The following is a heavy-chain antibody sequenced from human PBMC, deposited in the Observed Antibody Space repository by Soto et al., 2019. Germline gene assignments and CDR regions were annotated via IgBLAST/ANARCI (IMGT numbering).Heavy chain of an antibody. V-gene: IGHV1-3*01. CDR1: GYTFTSYA. D-gene: IGHD3-3*01. J-gene: IGHJ5*02. CDR2: INAGNGNT. Sequence: GASVKVSCKASGYTFTSYAMHWVRQAPGQGLEWMGWINAGNGNTKYSQKFQGIVTITRDTSASTAYMELSSLRSEDTAVYYCARSFLVLRFLEWLPPDPGSWFDPWGQGTLVTVSS. CDR3: ARSFLVLRFLEWLPPDPGSWFDP.